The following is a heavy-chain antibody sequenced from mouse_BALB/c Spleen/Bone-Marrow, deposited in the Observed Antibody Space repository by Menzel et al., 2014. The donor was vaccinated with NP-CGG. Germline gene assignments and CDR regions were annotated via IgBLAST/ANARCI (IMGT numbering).Heavy chain of an antibody. J-gene: IGHJ4*01. CDR1: GYTFTNYW. D-gene: IGHD2-1*01. V-gene: IGHV1-7*01. CDR3: ARKGYGNYHYYAMDY. Sequence: VQLQQSGAELAKPGASVKMSCKASGYTFTNYWMHWIKQRPGQGLEWIGYINPSTGYTEYNQKFKDKATLTADKSSSTAYMQLSSLTSEESAVYYCARKGYGNYHYYAMDYWGQGTSVTVSS. CDR2: INPSTGYT.